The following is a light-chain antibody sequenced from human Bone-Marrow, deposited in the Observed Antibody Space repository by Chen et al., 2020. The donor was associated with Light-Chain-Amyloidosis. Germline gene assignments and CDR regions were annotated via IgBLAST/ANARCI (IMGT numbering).Light chain of an antibody. CDR3: QSADSSGTYEVI. J-gene: IGLJ2*01. CDR2: RDT. Sequence: SYQLTHPPSVSESPRQPARSPCSGDDLPTKYAYWYQQKPGQAPVLVIHRDTERPSGISERFSGSSSGTTATLTISGVQAEDEADYHCQSADSSGTYEVIFGGGTKLTVL. V-gene: IGLV3-25*03. CDR1: DLPTKY.